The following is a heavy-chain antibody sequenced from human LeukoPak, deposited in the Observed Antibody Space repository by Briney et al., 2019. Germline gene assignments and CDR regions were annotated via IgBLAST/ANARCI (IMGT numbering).Heavy chain of an antibody. Sequence: PSETLSLTCTHSGGSICSGIYYYRWTRPPAGKGLEWIGCIYTSGSTTYNPSLKSRVTNSVDTSKNQFSLKLSSVTAADTAVYYCASVRVEMATSHYYYYDMDVWGKGTTVTVSS. CDR1: GGSICSGIYY. V-gene: IGHV4-61*02. D-gene: IGHD5-24*01. CDR3: ASVRVEMATSHYYYYDMDV. J-gene: IGHJ6*03. CDR2: IYTSGST.